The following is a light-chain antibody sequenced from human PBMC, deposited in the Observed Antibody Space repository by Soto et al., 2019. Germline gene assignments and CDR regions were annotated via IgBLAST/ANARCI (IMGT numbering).Light chain of an antibody. CDR2: EVS. CDR1: SSDVGIYNY. J-gene: IGLJ3*02. CDR3: TSFTTNGIWV. V-gene: IGLV2-14*01. Sequence: QSALTQPASVSGSPGQSITISCTGTSSDVGIYNYVSWYQQHPGKAPKLMICEVSNRPSGVSNRFSGSKSGNTASLTISGLRAEDEADYYCTSFTTNGIWVFGGGTKLTVL.